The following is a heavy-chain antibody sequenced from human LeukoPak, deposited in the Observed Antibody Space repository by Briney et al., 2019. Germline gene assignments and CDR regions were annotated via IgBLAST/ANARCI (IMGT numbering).Heavy chain of an antibody. V-gene: IGHV3-9*01. Sequence: GGSLRLSCAGSGFTFSGYAMHWVRQAPGKGLEWVSGISWNSGSIGYADSVKGRFTISRDNAKNSLYLQMNSLRAEDTALYYCAKDIERFWSGSLDYWGQGTLVTVSS. CDR2: ISWNSGSI. CDR3: AKDIERFWSGSLDY. J-gene: IGHJ4*02. CDR1: GFTFSGYA. D-gene: IGHD3-3*01.